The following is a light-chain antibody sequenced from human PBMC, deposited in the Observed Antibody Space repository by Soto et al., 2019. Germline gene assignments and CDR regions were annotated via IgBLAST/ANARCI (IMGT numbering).Light chain of an antibody. CDR3: QHFGRSLYT. V-gene: IGKV3-20*01. Sequence: EIVLTQSPGTLSLSPEQRVTLSCRASQSVSSNYLAWYQQKPGQAPRLLIYGASNRATGIPDRFSGSGSGTDFTLTISRLEPEDFAVYYCQHFGRSLYTFGQGTKLEIK. J-gene: IGKJ2*01. CDR2: GAS. CDR1: QSVSSNY.